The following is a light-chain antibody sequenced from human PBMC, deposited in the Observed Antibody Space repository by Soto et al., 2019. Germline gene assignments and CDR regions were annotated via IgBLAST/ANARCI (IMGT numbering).Light chain of an antibody. V-gene: IGKV1-6*01. CDR3: LQDYLYPWT. CDR1: QGIRND. CDR2: AAS. J-gene: IGKJ1*01. Sequence: AIQMTQSPSSLSASVGDRVTITCRASQGIRNDLGWYQQKPGRAPKVLIYAASSLQSGIPSRFSGSGSGTHFTLTISSLQPEDSATYYCLQDYLYPWTFGQGTKVEIK.